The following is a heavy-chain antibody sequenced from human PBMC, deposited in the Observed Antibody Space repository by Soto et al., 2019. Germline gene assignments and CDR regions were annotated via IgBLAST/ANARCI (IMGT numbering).Heavy chain of an antibody. CDR1: GFTFSSYA. V-gene: IGHV3-23*01. Sequence: EVQLLESGGGLVQPGGSLRLSCAASGFTFSSYAMSWVHQAPGKGLEWVPAISGSGGSTYYADSVKGRFTISRDNSKNTLYLQMNSLRAEDTAVYYCAKDSPITMIVVVITTGPFDYWGQGTLVTVSS. D-gene: IGHD3-22*01. CDR3: AKDSPITMIVVVITTGPFDY. CDR2: ISGSGGST. J-gene: IGHJ4*02.